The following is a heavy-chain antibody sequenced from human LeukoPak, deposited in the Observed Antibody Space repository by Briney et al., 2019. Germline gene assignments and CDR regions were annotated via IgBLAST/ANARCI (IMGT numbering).Heavy chain of an antibody. D-gene: IGHD3-22*01. Sequence: PGGSLRLSCAASGFTFSSYGMHWVRQAPGKGLEWVAFIRYDGSNKYYADSVKGRFTISRDNSKNTLYLQMNSLRAEDTAVYYCARALYDGSGYYSHFDYWGQGTLVTVSS. CDR1: GFTFSSYG. J-gene: IGHJ4*02. V-gene: IGHV3-30*02. CDR3: ARALYDGSGYYSHFDY. CDR2: IRYDGSNK.